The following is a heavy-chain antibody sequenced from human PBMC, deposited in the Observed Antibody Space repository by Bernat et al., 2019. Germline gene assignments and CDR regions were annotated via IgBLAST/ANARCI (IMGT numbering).Heavy chain of an antibody. V-gene: IGHV3-30*18. Sequence: QVQLVESGGGVVQPGRSLRLSCAASGFTFSSYGMHWVRQSPGKGLEWVAVISYDGSNKYYADSVKGRFTISRDNSKNTLYLQMNSLRAEDTAVYYCAKAHRITMIAITTANWGQGTLVTVSS. J-gene: IGHJ4*02. CDR2: ISYDGSNK. CDR3: AKAHRITMIAITTAN. D-gene: IGHD3-22*01. CDR1: GFTFSSYG.